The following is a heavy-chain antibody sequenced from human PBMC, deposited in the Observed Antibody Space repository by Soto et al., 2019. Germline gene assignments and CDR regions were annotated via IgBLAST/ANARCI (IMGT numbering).Heavy chain of an antibody. Sequence: QVTLKESGPVLVKPTETLTLTCTVSGFSLSNARMGVSWIRQPPGKALEGLAHIFSNDEKSYSTSLKSRLTISKDTSKSQVVLTMTNMDPVDTATYYCARITYYYDSSGYLVSKFGDYWGQGTLVTVSS. CDR2: IFSNDEK. CDR1: GFSLSNARMG. V-gene: IGHV2-26*01. CDR3: ARITYYYDSSGYLVSKFGDY. J-gene: IGHJ4*02. D-gene: IGHD3-22*01.